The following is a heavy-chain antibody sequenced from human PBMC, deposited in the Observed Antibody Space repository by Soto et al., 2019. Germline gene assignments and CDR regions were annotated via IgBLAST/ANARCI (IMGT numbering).Heavy chain of an antibody. V-gene: IGHV3-74*01. CDR2: IDSDGSTT. CDR3: ARPGYSNYGPGVDV. J-gene: IGHJ6*02. Sequence: EVQLVESGGGLVQPGGSLRHSCAASGFTFSVYWMHWVRQAPGKGLVWVSRIDSDGSTTSYADSVTGRFTISRDNAKSTLYLQMNSLRAEDTAVYYCARPGYSNYGPGVDVWGQGTTVTVSS. CDR1: GFTFSVYW. D-gene: IGHD4-4*01.